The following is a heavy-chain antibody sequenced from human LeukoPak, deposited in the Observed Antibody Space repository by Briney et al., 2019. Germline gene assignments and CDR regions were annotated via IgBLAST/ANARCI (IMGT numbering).Heavy chain of an antibody. D-gene: IGHD3-10*01. CDR3: AREPMVGLDY. J-gene: IGHJ4*02. CDR2: ISSSSSYI. V-gene: IGHV3-21*01. CDR1: GFTFSSYS. Sequence: GGSPRLSCAASGFTFSSYSMNWVRQAPGKGLEWVSSISSSSSYIYYADSVKGRFTISRDNAKNSLYLQMNSLRAEDTAVYYCAREPMVGLDYWGQGTLVTVSS.